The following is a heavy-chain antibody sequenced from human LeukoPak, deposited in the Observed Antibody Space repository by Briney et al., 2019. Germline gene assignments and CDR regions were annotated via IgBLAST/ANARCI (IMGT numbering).Heavy chain of an antibody. Sequence: SETLSLTCTVSADSISSNYWSWIRQPPGKGLEWIGYISYSGSTNYNPSLKSRVTISVDTSKNQFSLKLSSVTAADTAVYYSARQGGGSLHWFDPWGQGTLVTVSS. CDR2: ISYSGST. V-gene: IGHV4-59*08. D-gene: IGHD3-16*01. CDR1: ADSISSNY. CDR3: ARQGGGSLHWFDP. J-gene: IGHJ5*02.